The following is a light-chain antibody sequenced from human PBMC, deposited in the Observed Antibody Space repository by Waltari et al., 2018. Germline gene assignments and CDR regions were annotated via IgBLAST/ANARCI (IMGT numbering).Light chain of an antibody. CDR3: TQGLQTPVT. CDR1: QSLLHTNGYNY. Sequence: DIVVTQSPLSLPVTPGEPASISCRSSQSLLHTNGYNYLVWYLQKPGQSPQLLLYLGSNRAPGVPDRFSGSGSGTDFTLKISRVEAEDVGVYYCTQGLQTPVTFGGGTKVEIK. J-gene: IGKJ4*01. CDR2: LGS. V-gene: IGKV2-28*01.